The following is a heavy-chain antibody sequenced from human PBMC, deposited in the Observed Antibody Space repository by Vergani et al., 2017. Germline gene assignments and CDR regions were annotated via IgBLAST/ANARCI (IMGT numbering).Heavy chain of an antibody. D-gene: IGHD3-10*01. CDR3: ARGPHYYGSGSSYYYYGMDV. CDR1: GFTFSDYY. CDR2: ISSSVSTI. V-gene: IGHV3-11*04. Sequence: QVQLVESGGGLVKPGGSLRLSCAASGFTFSDYYMSWIRQAPGKGLEWVSYISSSVSTIYYADSVKGRFTISRDNAKNSLYLQMNSLRAEDTAVYYCARGPHYYGSGSSYYYYGMDVWGQGTTVTVSS. J-gene: IGHJ6*02.